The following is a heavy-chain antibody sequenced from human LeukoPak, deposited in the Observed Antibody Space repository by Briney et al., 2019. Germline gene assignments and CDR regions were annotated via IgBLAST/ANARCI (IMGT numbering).Heavy chain of an antibody. Sequence: SETLSLTCTVSGGSISSYYWSWIRQPPGKGLEWIGYIYYSGSTNYNPSLKSRVTISVDTSKNQFSLKLSSVTAADTAVYYCARSGTYYYDSSGYYYPIYRGQGTLVTVSS. CDR3: ARSGTYYYDSSGYYYPIY. J-gene: IGHJ4*02. CDR1: GGSISSYY. V-gene: IGHV4-59*01. D-gene: IGHD3-22*01. CDR2: IYYSGST.